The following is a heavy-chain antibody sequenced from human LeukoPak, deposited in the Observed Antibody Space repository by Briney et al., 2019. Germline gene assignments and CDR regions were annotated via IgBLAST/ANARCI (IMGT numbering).Heavy chain of an antibody. CDR3: ARHTLVAASSFDY. Sequence: SETLSLTCTVSGGSISSGGYYWSWIRQPPGKGLEWIGYIYYSGSTNYNPSLKSRVTISVDTSKNQFSLKLSSVTAADTAVYYCARHTLVAASSFDYWGQGTLVTVSS. CDR2: IYYSGST. J-gene: IGHJ4*02. CDR1: GGSISSGGYY. V-gene: IGHV4-61*08. D-gene: IGHD2-15*01.